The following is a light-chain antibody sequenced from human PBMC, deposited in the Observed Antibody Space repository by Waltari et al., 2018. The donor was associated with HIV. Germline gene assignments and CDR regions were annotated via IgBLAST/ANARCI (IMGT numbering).Light chain of an antibody. Sequence: DIVLTQSPDTLSLPPGASATLSCGASQSLSAYLAWYQQKRGQAPRLLIYDASNRATGIPARFSGSGSGTDFTLTVSSLEPEDFAVYYCQQHRNWPQTFGQGTKVEIK. V-gene: IGKV3-11*01. CDR1: QSLSAY. CDR3: QQHRNWPQT. J-gene: IGKJ1*01. CDR2: DAS.